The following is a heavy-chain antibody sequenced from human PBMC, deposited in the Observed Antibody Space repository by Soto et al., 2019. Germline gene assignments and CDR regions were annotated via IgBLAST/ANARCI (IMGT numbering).Heavy chain of an antibody. Sequence: GGSLRLSCAASGFTFSSYGMHWVRQAPGKGLEWVAVISYDGSNKYYADSVKGRFTISRDNSKNTLYLQMNSLRAEDTAVYYCAKSEWRLWLRDYYGMDVWGQGTTVTVSS. CDR1: GFTFSSYG. D-gene: IGHD5-18*01. CDR3: AKSEWRLWLRDYYGMDV. J-gene: IGHJ6*02. CDR2: ISYDGSNK. V-gene: IGHV3-30*18.